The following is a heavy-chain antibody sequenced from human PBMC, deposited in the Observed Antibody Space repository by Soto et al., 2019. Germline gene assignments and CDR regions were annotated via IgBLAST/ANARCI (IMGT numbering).Heavy chain of an antibody. J-gene: IGHJ5*02. V-gene: IGHV1-3*01. CDR1: GYTFTSYA. CDR3: ARDTLYDSSGYYYVGYNWFDP. D-gene: IGHD3-22*01. Sequence: GASVKVSCKASGYTFTSYAMHWVRQAPGQRLEWMGWINAGNGNTKYSQKFQGRVTITRDTSAGTAYMELSSLRSEDTAVYYCARDTLYDSSGYYYVGYNWFDPWGQGTLATVSS. CDR2: INAGNGNT.